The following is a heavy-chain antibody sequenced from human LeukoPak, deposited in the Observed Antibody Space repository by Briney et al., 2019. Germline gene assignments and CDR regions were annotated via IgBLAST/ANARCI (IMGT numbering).Heavy chain of an antibody. Sequence: GSSVKVSCKASGGTFSSYAISWVRQAPGQGLEWMGWINTNTGNPTYAQGFTGRFVFSLDTSVSKAYLQISSLKAEDTAVYYCARGNRQNWFDPWGQGTLVTVSS. J-gene: IGHJ5*02. D-gene: IGHD1-14*01. V-gene: IGHV7-4-1*02. CDR2: INTNTGNP. CDR1: GGTFSSYA. CDR3: ARGNRQNWFDP.